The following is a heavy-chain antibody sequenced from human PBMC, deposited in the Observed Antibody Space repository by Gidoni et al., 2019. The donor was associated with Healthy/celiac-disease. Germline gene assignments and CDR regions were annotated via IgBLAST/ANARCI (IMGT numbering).Heavy chain of an antibody. V-gene: IGHV4-39*01. J-gene: IGHJ4*02. CDR3: ASFEYYYDSSGYYYGRYFDY. CDR2: IYYSGST. D-gene: IGHD3-22*01. Sequence: QLQLQASGPGLVKPSETLSLTCTVSVGSISSRSSYWGWIRQPPGKGLEWLGSIYYSGSTYYNPSLKSRVTISVDTSKNQFSLKLSSVTAADTAVYYCASFEYYYDSSGYYYGRYFDYWGQGTLVTVSS. CDR1: VGSISSRSSY.